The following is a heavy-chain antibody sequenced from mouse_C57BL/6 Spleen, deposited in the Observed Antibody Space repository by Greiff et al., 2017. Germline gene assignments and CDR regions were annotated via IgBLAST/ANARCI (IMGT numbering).Heavy chain of an antibody. Sequence: QVQLQQSGAELVKPGASVKISCKASGYAFSSYWMNWVKQRPGKGLEWIGQIYPGDGDTNYNGKFKGKATLTAGKSSSTAYMQLSSLTSEDSAVYFCAREGYGYDGRSRYFDYWGQGTTLTVSS. D-gene: IGHD2-2*01. CDR3: AREGYGYDGRSRYFDY. CDR2: IYPGDGDT. CDR1: GYAFSSYW. V-gene: IGHV1-80*01. J-gene: IGHJ2*01.